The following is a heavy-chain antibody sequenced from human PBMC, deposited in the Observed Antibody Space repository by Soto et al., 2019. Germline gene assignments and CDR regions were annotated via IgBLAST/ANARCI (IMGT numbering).Heavy chain of an antibody. CDR2: IYDSGRT. J-gene: IGHJ6*02. CDR3: ARGTIPYYYYGMDV. Sequence: QVQLQESGPGLVKPSETLSLTCTVSGDSISSYYWTWIRQPPGEGPEWIGYIYDSGRTYYNPSLKSRVTISVDTSKNQFSLRLSSVSAADTAVYYCARGTIPYYYYGMDVWGQGATVTVSS. V-gene: IGHV4-59*01. D-gene: IGHD3-10*01. CDR1: GDSISSYY.